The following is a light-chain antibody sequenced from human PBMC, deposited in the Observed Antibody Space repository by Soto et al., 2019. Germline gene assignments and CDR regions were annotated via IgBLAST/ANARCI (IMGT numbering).Light chain of an antibody. J-gene: IGKJ4*01. CDR1: QSLTSY. Sequence: EIVMTQSPATLSVSPGETATLSCRASQSLTSYLAWYQQKPDQAPRLLIYGISTRATDIPARFSGSGSGTDFTLTISRLEPEDFAVYYCQQFSSYPLTFGGGTKVDIK. CDR3: QQFSSYPLT. CDR2: GIS. V-gene: IGKV3-15*01.